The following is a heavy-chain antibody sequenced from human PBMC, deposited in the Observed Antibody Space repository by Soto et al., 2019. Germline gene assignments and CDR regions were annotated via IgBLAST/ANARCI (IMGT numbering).Heavy chain of an antibody. D-gene: IGHD2-15*01. Sequence: SQTLSLTCAISGDSVSSNSAAWNWIRQSPSRGLEWLGRTYYRSKWYYDYAVSVKSRITINPDSSKNQFSLQLNSVTPEDTSVYYCARGLFGQGDCSGGSCNWFDPWGQGTLVTVSS. V-gene: IGHV6-1*01. CDR3: ARGLFGQGDCSGGSCNWFDP. J-gene: IGHJ5*02. CDR2: TYYRSKWYY. CDR1: GDSVSSNSAA.